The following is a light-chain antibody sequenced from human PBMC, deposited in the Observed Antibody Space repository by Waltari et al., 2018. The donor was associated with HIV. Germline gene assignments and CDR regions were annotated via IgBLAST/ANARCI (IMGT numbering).Light chain of an antibody. CDR2: DDR. J-gene: IGLJ1*01. Sequence: SYVLTQPPSVSVAPGKTARITCGGNNIGSKSVHWYQQKPAKAPVLVIYDDRDRPSGIPERFSGSNSGNTATLTISRVEAGDEADYYCQVWDSSSDHPGVFGTGTKVTVL. V-gene: IGLV3-21*04. CDR1: NIGSKS. CDR3: QVWDSSSDHPGV.